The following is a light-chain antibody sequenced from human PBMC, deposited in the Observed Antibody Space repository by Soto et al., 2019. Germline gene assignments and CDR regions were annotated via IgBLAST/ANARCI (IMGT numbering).Light chain of an antibody. Sequence: QSALTQPASVSGSPGQSITISCTGTSSDVGSYNLVSWYQQHPGKAPKLMIYEVSKRPSGVSNRFSGSKSGNTASLTISGLQAEDEADYYCCPYAGSSTFGGVFGGGTKLTVL. CDR2: EVS. CDR3: CPYAGSSTFGGV. V-gene: IGLV2-23*02. CDR1: SSDVGSYNL. J-gene: IGLJ2*01.